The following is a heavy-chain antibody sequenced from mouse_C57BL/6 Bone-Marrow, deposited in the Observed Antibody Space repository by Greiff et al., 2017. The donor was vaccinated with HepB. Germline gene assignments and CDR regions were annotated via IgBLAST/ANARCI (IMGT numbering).Heavy chain of an antibody. CDR2: IDPSSGGT. D-gene: IGHD1-1*01. CDR1: GYTFTSYW. CDR3: ARWGNYYGSSLFAY. Sequence: QVQLQQPGAELVKPGASVKLSCKASGYTFTSYWMHWVKQRPGRGLEWIGRIDPSSGGTKYNEKFKSKATLTVDKPSSTAYMQLSSLTSEDSAVYYCARWGNYYGSSLFAYWGQGTLVTVSA. V-gene: IGHV1-72*01. J-gene: IGHJ3*01.